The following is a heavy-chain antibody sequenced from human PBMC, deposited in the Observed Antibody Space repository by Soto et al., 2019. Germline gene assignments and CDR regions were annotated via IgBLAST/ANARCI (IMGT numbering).Heavy chain of an antibody. V-gene: IGHV3-48*01. CDR2: ISSSSFTI. J-gene: IGHJ4*02. CDR3: ARDYYDFRSCHFYS. CDR1: GFRFSDYS. Sequence: GGSLRLSCAASGFRFSDYSMTWVRQAPGRRLEWVSYISSSSFTIHYADSVEGRFAISRDNAKNSLSPQMKSLRVEDTAVYFCARDYYDFRSCHFYSWGQGALVTVSS. D-gene: IGHD3-3*01.